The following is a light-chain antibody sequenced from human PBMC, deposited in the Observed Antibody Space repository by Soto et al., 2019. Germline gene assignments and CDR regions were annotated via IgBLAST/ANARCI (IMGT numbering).Light chain of an antibody. CDR1: SSDVGGYNY. J-gene: IGLJ3*02. V-gene: IGLV2-14*01. Sequence: QSVLTQSASVSGSPGQSITISCTGTSSDVGGYNYVSWYQQHPGKAPKLMIYEVINRPSGVSNRFSGSKSGNTASLTISGLQAEDEADYYCSSFTSSNTLEVVFGGGTKVTVL. CDR3: SSFTSSNTLEVV. CDR2: EVI.